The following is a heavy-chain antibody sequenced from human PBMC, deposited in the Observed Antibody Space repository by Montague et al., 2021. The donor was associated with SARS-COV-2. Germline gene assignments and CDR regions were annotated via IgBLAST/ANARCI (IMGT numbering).Heavy chain of an antibody. D-gene: IGHD3-3*01. CDR2: ISYDGSNK. Sequence: SLRLSCAASGFTFSSYAMHWVRQAPGKGLEWVAVISYDGSNKYYADSVKGRFTISRDNSKNTLYLQMNSRRAEDTAVYYCARDYRYYDFWSGYLGGDYYYYYYYMDVWGKGTTVTVSS. CDR1: GFTFSSYA. J-gene: IGHJ6*03. CDR3: ARDYRYYDFWSGYLGGDYYYYYYYMDV. V-gene: IGHV3-30*04.